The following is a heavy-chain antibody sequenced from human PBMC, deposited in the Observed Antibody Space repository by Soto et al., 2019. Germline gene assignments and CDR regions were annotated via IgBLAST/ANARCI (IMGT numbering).Heavy chain of an antibody. Sequence: GASVKGSCTASRYTFISCDSYWVRQATGQGLEWMGWMNPHSCNTGYAQKFQGRIPMTRKHSMNTGYMEPSSLRSEDTAVYYWARGQEVWGNAGPLGLHGLDVWGQGHTVTGSS. D-gene: IGHD3-16*01. CDR1: RYTFISCD. CDR3: ARGQEVWGNAGPLGLHGLDV. J-gene: IGHJ6*02. CDR2: MNPHSCNT. V-gene: IGHV1-8*01.